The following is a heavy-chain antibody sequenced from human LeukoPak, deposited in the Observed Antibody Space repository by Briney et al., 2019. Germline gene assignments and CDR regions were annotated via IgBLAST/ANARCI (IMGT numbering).Heavy chain of an antibody. CDR1: GGSFSGYY. CDR2: VYTTGST. D-gene: IGHD1-26*01. J-gene: IGHJ4*02. Sequence: SETLSLTCAVYGGSFSGYYWNWIRQPAGKGLEWIGRVYTTGSTNYNPSLKSRVTISVDTSKNQFSLKLSSVTAADTAVYYCARTPYRGSNSGSYTDYWGQGTLVTVSS. V-gene: IGHV4-59*10. CDR3: ARTPYRGSNSGSYTDY.